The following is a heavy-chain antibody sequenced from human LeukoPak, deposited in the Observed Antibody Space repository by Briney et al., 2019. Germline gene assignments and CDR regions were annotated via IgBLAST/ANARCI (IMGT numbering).Heavy chain of an antibody. V-gene: IGHV3-33*01. CDR1: GFTFSSYG. D-gene: IGHD3-16*02. J-gene: IGHJ4*02. Sequence: GSLRLSCAASGFTFSSYGMHWVRQAPGKGLEWVALIWYDGSSKHYADSVRGRFTISRDNSKNTLYLQMNSLRAEDTAVYYCARDFELSHWGQGTLVTASS. CDR3: ARDFELSH. CDR2: IWYDGSSK.